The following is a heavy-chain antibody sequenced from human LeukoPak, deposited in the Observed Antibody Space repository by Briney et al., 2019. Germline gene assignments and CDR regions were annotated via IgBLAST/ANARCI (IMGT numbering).Heavy chain of an antibody. D-gene: IGHD5-12*01. J-gene: IGHJ4*02. Sequence: PGGSLKLSCAASGFTFSNYAMTWVRQAPGKGLEWVSTIFGSGHSTYYADSVKGRFTISRDNSKNTLYLQMNSLRAEDTAVYYCAREATHTSHAVDYWGQGTLVTVSS. CDR2: IFGSGHST. CDR3: AREATHTSHAVDY. CDR1: GFTFSNYA. V-gene: IGHV3-23*01.